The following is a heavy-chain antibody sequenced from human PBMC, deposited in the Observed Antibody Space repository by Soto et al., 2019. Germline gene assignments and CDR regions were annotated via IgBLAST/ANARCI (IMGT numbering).Heavy chain of an antibody. D-gene: IGHD1-26*01. V-gene: IGHV3-23*01. CDR3: AKDQYSGSPGKPDY. CDR2: ISDTGGST. J-gene: IGHJ4*02. Sequence: GGSLRLSCAASGFTFSSYAMSWVRQAPGKGLEWVSAISDTGGSTYYADSVKGRFTISRDNSKNTLFLQMNSLRAEDTAVYYCAKDQYSGSPGKPDYWGQGTLVTVSS. CDR1: GFTFSSYA.